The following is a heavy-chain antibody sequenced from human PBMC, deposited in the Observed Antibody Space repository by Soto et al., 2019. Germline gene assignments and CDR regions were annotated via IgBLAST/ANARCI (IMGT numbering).Heavy chain of an antibody. D-gene: IGHD2-2*01. Sequence: SVKVSCKASGGTFSSYAISWVRQAPGQGLEWMGGIIPIFGTANYAQKFQGRVTITADESTSTAYMELSSLRSEDTAVYYCARVSNYCSSTSCYGGYYYYYYGRDIWGQGTTVNVSS. CDR3: ARVSNYCSSTSCYGGYYYYYYGRDI. J-gene: IGHJ6*02. V-gene: IGHV1-69*13. CDR2: IIPIFGTA. CDR1: GGTFSSYA.